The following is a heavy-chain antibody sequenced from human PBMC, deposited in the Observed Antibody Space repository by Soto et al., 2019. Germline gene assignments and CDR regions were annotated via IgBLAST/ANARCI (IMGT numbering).Heavy chain of an antibody. J-gene: IGHJ3*02. CDR2: INHSGST. V-gene: IGHV4-34*01. CDR1: GGSFSGYY. Sequence: QVQLQQWGAGLLKPSETLSLTCTVYGGSFSGYYWSWIRQPPGKGLEWIGEINHSGSTNYNPSLKSRVTISVDTSKNLFSLKLSSVTAADTAVYYCARGLPHSTTGTTFAFDIWGQGTMVTVSS. CDR3: ARGLPHSTTGTTFAFDI. D-gene: IGHD1-1*01.